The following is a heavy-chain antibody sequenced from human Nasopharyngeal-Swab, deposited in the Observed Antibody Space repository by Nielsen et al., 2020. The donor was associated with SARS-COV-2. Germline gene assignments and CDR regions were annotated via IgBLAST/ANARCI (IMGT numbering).Heavy chain of an antibody. J-gene: IGHJ4*02. CDR3: ARIYFDFSGYYPASFDY. CDR2: ITYTSSIK. Sequence: GESLKISCAASGFTFSDYYMSWIRQAPGKGLEWVSYITYTSSIKYYADSVKGRFTVSRDNAKNSLYLQMNSLRAEDTAVYYCARIYFDFSGYYPASFDYWGQGTLVTVSS. V-gene: IGHV3-11*04. CDR1: GFTFSDYY. D-gene: IGHD3-22*01.